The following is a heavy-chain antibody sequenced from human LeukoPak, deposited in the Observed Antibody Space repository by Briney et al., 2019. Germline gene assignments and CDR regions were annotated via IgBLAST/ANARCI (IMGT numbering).Heavy chain of an antibody. CDR3: AHRVWGDGSSWFDY. Sequence: SGPTLVNPTQTLTLTCTFSGFSLSSSGVGVGWIRQPPGKALEWLAVIYWNDDKSYSPSLKSRLTITKDTSKTQVVLTMANMNPVDTATYYCAHRVWGDGSSWFDYWGQGNLVTVSS. CDR2: IYWNDDK. J-gene: IGHJ4*02. D-gene: IGHD6-13*01. CDR1: GFSLSSSGVG. V-gene: IGHV2-5*01.